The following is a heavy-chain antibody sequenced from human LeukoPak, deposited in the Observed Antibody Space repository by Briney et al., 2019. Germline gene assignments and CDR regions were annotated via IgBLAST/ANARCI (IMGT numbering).Heavy chain of an antibody. CDR2: MSGSVDNT. D-gene: IGHD3-10*01. Sequence: GGSLRLSCVASGFTFSSYAMIWVRQAPGEGVEGVSFMSGSVDNTHYAGHVPGRPTTSRDNTKHTLYLKVNSLRAEDTAVYYCAKGHGSGSNPDYLDYWGQGTLPTVPS. CDR3: AKGHGSGSNPDYLDY. CDR1: GFTFSSYA. J-gene: IGHJ4*02. V-gene: IGHV3-23*01.